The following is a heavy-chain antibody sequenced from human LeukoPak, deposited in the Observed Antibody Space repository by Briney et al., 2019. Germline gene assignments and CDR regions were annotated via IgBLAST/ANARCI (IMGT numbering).Heavy chain of an antibody. J-gene: IGHJ2*01. D-gene: IGHD3-16*01. CDR1: GYTFTDCY. CDR3: ARVPGGYWYLDL. Sequence: ASVKVSCKASGYTFTDCYVYWVRQAPGQGLEWMGWINPNSGGTNYAQKFQGRVTITRDTSIGTAYMELSRLKSDDTAMYYCARVPGGYWYLDLWGRGTLVTVSS. CDR2: INPNSGGT. V-gene: IGHV1-2*02.